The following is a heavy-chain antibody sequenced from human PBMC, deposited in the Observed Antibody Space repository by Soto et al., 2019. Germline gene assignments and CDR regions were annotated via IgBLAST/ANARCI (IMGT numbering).Heavy chain of an antibody. CDR3: ATLYGSGSPNVNYYYYCMDV. CDR2: IIPILGTA. Sequence: SVKVSCKASVGTFSSYAISWVRQAPGQRKEWMGGIIPILGTANYVQKFQGRVTIAADESTSTAYMELSSLRSEDTAVYYCATLYGSGSPNVNYYYYCMDVWGQGTTVTVSS. CDR1: VGTFSSYA. V-gene: IGHV1-69*13. D-gene: IGHD3-10*01. J-gene: IGHJ6*02.